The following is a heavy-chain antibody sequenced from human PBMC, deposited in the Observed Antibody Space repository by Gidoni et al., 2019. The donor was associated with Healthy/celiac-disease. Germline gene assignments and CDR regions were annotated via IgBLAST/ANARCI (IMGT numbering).Heavy chain of an antibody. J-gene: IGHJ4*02. CDR2: IYYSGST. CDR1: GGSISSYY. Sequence: QVQLQESGPGLVKPSETLSLTCTVSGGSISSYYWSWIRQPPGKGLEWIGYIYYSGSTNYNPSLKSLVTISVDTSKNQFSLKLSSVTAADTAVYYCARDLDSSGWYSLFDYWGQGTLVTASS. D-gene: IGHD6-19*01. V-gene: IGHV4-59*01. CDR3: ARDLDSSGWYSLFDY.